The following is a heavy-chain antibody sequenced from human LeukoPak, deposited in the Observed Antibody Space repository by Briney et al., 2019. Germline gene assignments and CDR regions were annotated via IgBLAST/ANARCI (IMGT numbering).Heavy chain of an antibody. CDR3: ARASFTDYGDYAFDY. J-gene: IGHJ4*02. D-gene: IGHD4-17*01. V-gene: IGHV4-30-4*02. CDR2: ISYRGSP. CDR1: GGSISSADYY. Sequence: SETLSLTCSVSGGSISSADYYWTWIRQPPGKGLEWIGYISYRGSPYYNPSLKSRVTISVDTSKNQFSLKLSSVTAADTAVYYCARASFTDYGDYAFDYWGQGTLVTVSS.